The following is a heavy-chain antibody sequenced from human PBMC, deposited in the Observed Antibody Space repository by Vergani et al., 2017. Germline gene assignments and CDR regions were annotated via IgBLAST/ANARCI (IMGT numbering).Heavy chain of an antibody. D-gene: IGHD6-13*01. CDR2: ISGSGGSR. CDR1: GFTVSSNY. J-gene: IGHJ6*02. V-gene: IGHV3-53*01. Sequence: EVQLVESGGGLVQPGGSLRLSCAASGFTVSSNYMSWVRQAPGKGLEWVSVISGSGGSRYYADSVKSRLTISRDNSKNTLYLQMNSLRAEDTAVYYCARDMIAAAGFYGMDVWGQGTTVTVSS. CDR3: ARDMIAAAGFYGMDV.